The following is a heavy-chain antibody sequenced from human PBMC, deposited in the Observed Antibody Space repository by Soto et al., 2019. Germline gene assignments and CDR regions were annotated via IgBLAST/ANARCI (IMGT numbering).Heavy chain of an antibody. D-gene: IGHD4-17*01. CDR3: AKERGDDYRDYVIDY. CDR1: GFIFDDDA. J-gene: IGHJ4*02. V-gene: IGHV3-9*01. Sequence: EMQLVESGGGLVQPGRSLRLSCAASGFIFDDDAMHWVRQSPGKGLEWVSGISWNSGSKGYADSVKGRFTISRDNTKNSLFLQMKSLRAEDTALYYCAKERGDDYRDYVIDYWGQGTLVTVSP. CDR2: ISWNSGSK.